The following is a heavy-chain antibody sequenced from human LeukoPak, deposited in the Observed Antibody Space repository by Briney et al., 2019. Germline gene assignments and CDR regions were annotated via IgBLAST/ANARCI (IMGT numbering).Heavy chain of an antibody. J-gene: IGHJ4*02. D-gene: IGHD6-13*01. CDR1: GGSISSYY. V-gene: IGHV4-59*01. Sequence: SETLSLTCTVSGGSISSYYWSWIRQPPGKGLEWIGYIYYSGSTNYNPSLKSRVTISVDTSKNQFSLKLSSVTAADTAVYYCARDLGYSSSWSLGYWGQGTLVTVFS. CDR3: ARDLGYSSSWSLGY. CDR2: IYYSGST.